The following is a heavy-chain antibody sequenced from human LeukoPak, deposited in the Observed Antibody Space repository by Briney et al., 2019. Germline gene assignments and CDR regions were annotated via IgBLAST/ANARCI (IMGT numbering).Heavy chain of an antibody. V-gene: IGHV3-23*01. CDR2: ISGSGGGGST. CDR3: ARDPVLDDYGGNSPY. CDR1: GFTFSSYG. Sequence: GGSLRLSCAASGFTFSSYGMSWVRQAPGKGLEWVSAISGSGGGGSTTYADSVKGRFTISRNNAKNTLYLQMNSLRAEDTAVYYCARDPVLDDYGGNSPYWGQGTLVTVSS. D-gene: IGHD4-23*01. J-gene: IGHJ4*02.